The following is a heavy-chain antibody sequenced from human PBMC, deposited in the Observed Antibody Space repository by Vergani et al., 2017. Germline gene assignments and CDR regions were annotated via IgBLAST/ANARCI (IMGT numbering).Heavy chain of an antibody. J-gene: IGHJ4*02. CDR2: INPSGGST. D-gene: IGHD1-26*01. CDR3: ARVGSYYFDY. Sequence: QVQLVQSGAEVKKPGASVKVSCKASGYTFTSYYMHWVRQAPGQGLEWMGIINPSGGSTSYAQKFQGRVTMTRDTSKNQFSLKLSSVTAADTAVYYCARVGSYYFDYWGQGTLVTVSS. V-gene: IGHV1-46*01. CDR1: GYTFTSYY.